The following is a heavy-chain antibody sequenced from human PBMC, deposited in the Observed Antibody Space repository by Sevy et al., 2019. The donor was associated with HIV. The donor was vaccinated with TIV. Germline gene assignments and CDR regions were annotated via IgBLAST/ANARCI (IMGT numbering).Heavy chain of an antibody. CDR3: ARDPKRARLDILTPLNAYYYMDV. V-gene: IGHV1-69*06. Sequence: ASVKVSCKASGGTFSSYAISWVRQAPGQGLEWMGGIIPIFGTANYAQKFQGRVTITADKSTSTAYMELGSLRSEDTAVYYCARDPKRARLDILTPLNAYYYMDVWGKGTTVTVSS. CDR1: GGTFSSYA. J-gene: IGHJ6*03. D-gene: IGHD3-9*01. CDR2: IIPIFGTA.